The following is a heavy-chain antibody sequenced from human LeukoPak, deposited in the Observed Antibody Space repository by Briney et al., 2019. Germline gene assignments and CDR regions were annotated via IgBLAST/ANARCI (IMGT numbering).Heavy chain of an antibody. CDR2: IYYSGST. V-gene: IGHV4-59*08. Sequence: PSETLSLTCTVSGGSISSYYWSWIRQPPGKGLEWIGYIYYSGSTNYNPSLKSRVTISVDTSKNQFSLKLSSVTAADTAVYYCARGYPPYYYYYYGMDVWGQGTTVTVSS. D-gene: IGHD3-22*01. CDR1: GGSISSYY. CDR3: ARGYPPYYYYYYGMDV. J-gene: IGHJ6*02.